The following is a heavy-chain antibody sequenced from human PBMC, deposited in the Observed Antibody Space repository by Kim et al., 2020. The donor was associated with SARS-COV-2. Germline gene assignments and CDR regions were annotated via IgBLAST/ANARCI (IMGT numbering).Heavy chain of an antibody. D-gene: IGHD6-19*01. CDR2: ISWNSGSI. V-gene: IGHV3-9*01. CDR3: AKDIGAVADNNFDY. CDR1: GFTFDDYA. Sequence: GGSLRLSCAASGFTFDDYAMHWVRQAPGKGLEWVSGISWNSGSIGYADSVKGRFTISRDNAKNSLYLQMNSLRAEDTALYYCAKDIGAVADNNFDYWGQGALVTVSS. J-gene: IGHJ4*02.